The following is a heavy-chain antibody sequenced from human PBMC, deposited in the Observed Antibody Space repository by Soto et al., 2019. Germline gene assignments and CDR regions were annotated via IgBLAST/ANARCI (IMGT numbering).Heavy chain of an antibody. J-gene: IGHJ4*02. D-gene: IGHD4-17*01. CDR3: AGLRWYAWD. V-gene: IGHV4-39*02. CDR1: GGSISSSSFY. CDR2: IHYSGTS. Sequence: QLQLQESGPGLVKPSETLSLTCTVSGGSISSSSFYWGWIRQPPGKGLEWIGSIHYSGTSYYNPPLKSRVTISVDTSKRHFSLNLSSVTAADTAVYYCAGLRWYAWDWGQGTLVTVSS.